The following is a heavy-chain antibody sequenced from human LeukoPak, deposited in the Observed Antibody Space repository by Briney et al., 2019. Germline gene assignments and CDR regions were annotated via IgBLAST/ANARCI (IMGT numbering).Heavy chain of an antibody. J-gene: IGHJ4*02. V-gene: IGHV1-46*01. CDR2: INPSGGST. D-gene: IGHD1-1*01. Sequence: GGSVKVSCKASGNTVSSYYIHWVRQAPGQGLEWMGIINPSGGSTNYAQKFQGRVTMTRDTVTSTVYMELSSLRSDDTAVYYCARDFGWTTGTTGFDYWGQGTLATVSS. CDR1: GNTVSSYY. CDR3: ARDFGWTTGTTGFDY.